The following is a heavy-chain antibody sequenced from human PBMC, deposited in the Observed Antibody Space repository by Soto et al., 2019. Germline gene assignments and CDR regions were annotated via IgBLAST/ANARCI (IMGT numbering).Heavy chain of an antibody. CDR3: ARHDGGVAATRYDAFDI. D-gene: IGHD2-15*01. CDR2: IYYSGST. V-gene: IGHV4-39*01. Sequence: SETLSLTCTVSGGSISSSSYYWGWIRQPPGKGLEWIGSIYYSGSTYYNPSLKSRVTISVDTSKNQFSLKPSSVTAADTAVYYCARHDGGVAATRYDAFDIWGQGTMVTVSS. CDR1: GGSISSSSYY. J-gene: IGHJ3*02.